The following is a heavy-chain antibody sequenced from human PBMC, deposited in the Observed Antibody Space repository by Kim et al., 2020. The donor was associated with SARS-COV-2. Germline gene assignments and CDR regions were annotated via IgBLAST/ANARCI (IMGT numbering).Heavy chain of an antibody. Sequence: GGSLRLSCAASGFTFSSYGMHWVRQAPGKGLEWVAVIWYDGSNKYYADSVKGRFTISRDNSKNTLYLQMNSLRAEDTAVYYCAKFTFGKTRYYYYGMDVWGQGTTVTVSS. D-gene: IGHD3-16*01. J-gene: IGHJ6*02. CDR2: IWYDGSNK. CDR3: AKFTFGKTRYYYYGMDV. CDR1: GFTFSSYG. V-gene: IGHV3-33*06.